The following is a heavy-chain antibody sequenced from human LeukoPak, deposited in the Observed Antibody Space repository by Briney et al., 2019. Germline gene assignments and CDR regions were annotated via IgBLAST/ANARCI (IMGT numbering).Heavy chain of an antibody. D-gene: IGHD3-10*01. CDR2: ITGNSNYI. J-gene: IGHJ4*02. CDR3: ARDRVSGSGSIDY. V-gene: IGHV3-21*03. Sequence: GGSLRLSCAASGFTFSIYSINWVRQAPGKGLEWVSFITGNSNYIYYADSVKGRFTISRDNAKKSLYMQMNRLRDEDTAVYYCARDRVSGSGSIDYWGQGTLVTVSS. CDR1: GFTFSIYS.